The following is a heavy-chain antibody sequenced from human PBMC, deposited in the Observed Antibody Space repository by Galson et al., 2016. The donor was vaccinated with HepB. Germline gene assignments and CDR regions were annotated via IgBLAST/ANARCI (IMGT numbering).Heavy chain of an antibody. CDR2: ISYAGSDE. J-gene: IGHJ4*02. CDR3: ARGQVGIVVENFDH. D-gene: IGHD3-22*01. Sequence: SLRLSCAAPGFTFSRYAMHWVRQAPGKGLEWVAVISYAGSDEYYADSVKGRFTISRDNSKNTLYLHMNGLRAEDTAVYYCARGQVGIVVENFDHWGQGTLVTVSS. V-gene: IGHV3-30*04. CDR1: GFTFSRYA.